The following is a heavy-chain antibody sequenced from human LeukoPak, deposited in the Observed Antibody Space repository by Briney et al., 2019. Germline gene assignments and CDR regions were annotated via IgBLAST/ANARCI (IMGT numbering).Heavy chain of an antibody. CDR3: ARELGSSGEGHDY. J-gene: IGHJ4*02. CDR1: GGSFSGYY. CDR2: IYTSGST. V-gene: IGHV4-4*07. D-gene: IGHD6-19*01. Sequence: SETLSLTCAVYGGSFSGYYWSWIRQPAGKGLEWIGRIYTSGSTNYNPSLKSRVTMSVDTSKNQFSLKLSSVTAADTAVYYCARELGSSGEGHDYWGQGTLVTVSS.